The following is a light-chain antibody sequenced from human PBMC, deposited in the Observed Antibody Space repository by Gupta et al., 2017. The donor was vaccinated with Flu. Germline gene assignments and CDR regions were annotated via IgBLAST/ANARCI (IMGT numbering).Light chain of an antibody. CDR3: YARDNTDNNKGV. V-gene: IGLV3-19*01. J-gene: IGLJ3*02. Sequence: SSELTQDPAVSVALGQTVRSTYQGASRRHSCASWCQQKPGKAPVLVINAKNHLPSRIPGRFSASSSGDTAAFTITRAQAEEEADYYCYARDNTDNNKGVFGGGTKLTVL. CDR2: AKN. CDR1: SRRHSC.